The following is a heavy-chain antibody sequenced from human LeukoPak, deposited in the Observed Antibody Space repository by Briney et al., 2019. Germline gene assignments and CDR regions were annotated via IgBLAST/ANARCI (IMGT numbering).Heavy chain of an antibody. J-gene: IGHJ5*02. Sequence: ASVKVSCKASGYTFTGYYMHWVRQAPGQGLEWMGWINPNSGGTNYAQKFQGRVTMTRDTSISTAYMELSRLRSDDTAVYYCARDRIAAAGHNWFDPWGQGTLVTVSS. CDR2: INPNSGGT. V-gene: IGHV1-2*02. D-gene: IGHD6-13*01. CDR1: GYTFTGYY. CDR3: ARDRIAAAGHNWFDP.